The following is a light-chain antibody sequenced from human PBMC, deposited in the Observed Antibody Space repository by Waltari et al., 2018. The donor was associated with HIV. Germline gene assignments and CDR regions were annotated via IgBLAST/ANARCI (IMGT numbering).Light chain of an antibody. V-gene: IGKV3-15*01. CDR2: DAS. CDR1: QSVRSN. J-gene: IGKJ3*01. Sequence: EIVMTQSPATLSVSPGERATLSCRASQSVRSNLAWYQHKPGQAPRLLIYDASNRATGVPARFSGSRSGTEFTLTISSLQYEDFAVYFCQESDNFPLLTFGPGTKVDI. CDR3: QESDNFPLLT.